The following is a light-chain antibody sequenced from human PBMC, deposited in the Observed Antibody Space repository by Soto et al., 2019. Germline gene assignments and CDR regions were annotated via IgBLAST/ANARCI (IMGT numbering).Light chain of an antibody. J-gene: IGLJ1*01. CDR3: CSYTESRNHI. Sequence: QSALTQPASVSGSPGQSITISCTGTSSDVGGYNYVSWYQQHPGKAPKLIIFEVSYRPSGISNRFSASKSGDTASLTISGLQAADEADHYCCSYTESRNHILGSGTK. V-gene: IGLV2-14*01. CDR1: SSDVGGYNY. CDR2: EVS.